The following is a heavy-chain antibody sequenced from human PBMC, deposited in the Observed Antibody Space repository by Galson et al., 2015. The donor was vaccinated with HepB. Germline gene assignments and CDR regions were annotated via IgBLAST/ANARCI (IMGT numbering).Heavy chain of an antibody. J-gene: IGHJ4*02. CDR2: IGSKANNYAT. CDR1: GFTFSGSA. D-gene: IGHD2-2*01. CDR3: TRLGDPSGYSSS. Sequence: SLRLSCAGSGFTFSGSAMHWVRQTSGKGLEWIGRIGSKANNYATAYKASVKGRFTISRDDSKNTAYLQMNSLRTEDTVVYYCTRLGDPSGYSSSWGQGTLVTVSS. V-gene: IGHV3-73*01.